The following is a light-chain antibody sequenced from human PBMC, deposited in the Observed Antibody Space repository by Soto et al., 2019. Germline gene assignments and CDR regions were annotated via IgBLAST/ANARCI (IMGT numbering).Light chain of an antibody. CDR2: DVT. V-gene: IGLV2-14*03. Sequence: QSVLTQPASVSGSPGQSITVSCTGSSSDVGAYNYVSWYQQHPGKAPKLIIYDVTNRPSGISSRFSGAKSGNTASLTISGLQAEDEADYYCSSYLSSRTYVFGTGTKDTVL. J-gene: IGLJ1*01. CDR1: SSDVGAYNY. CDR3: SSYLSSRTYV.